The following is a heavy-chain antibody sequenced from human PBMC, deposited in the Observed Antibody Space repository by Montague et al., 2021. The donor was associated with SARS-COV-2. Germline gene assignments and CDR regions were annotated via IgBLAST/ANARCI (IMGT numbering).Heavy chain of an antibody. CDR3: ARDHSTIWGPSYGMDV. V-gene: IGHV3-48*03. J-gene: IGHJ6*02. D-gene: IGHD5-24*01. CDR2: ISSGSTI. CDR1: GFTFSSYE. Sequence: SLRLSCAASGFTFSSYEMNWVRQTPGKGLEWVSYISSGSTIYYADSVKGLFTISRDNAKNSLYLQMNSLRAEDTAVYYCARDHSTIWGPSYGMDVWGQGTTVTVSS.